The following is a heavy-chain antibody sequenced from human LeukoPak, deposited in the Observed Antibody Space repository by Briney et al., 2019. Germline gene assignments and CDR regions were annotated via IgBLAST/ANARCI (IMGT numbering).Heavy chain of an antibody. CDR3: AKEPSCSGGNCYYFDY. D-gene: IGHD2-15*01. V-gene: IGHV3-7*03. CDR1: GFTFSSSW. J-gene: IGHJ4*02. CDR2: IIQDGSAQ. Sequence: GGSLRLSCAASGFTFSSSWMSWVRQAPGKGLEWVANIIQDGSAQYYVDSVKGRFIISRDNSKNTVDLQMDSLRAEDTAIYYCAKEPSCSGGNCYYFDYWGQGTLVTVS.